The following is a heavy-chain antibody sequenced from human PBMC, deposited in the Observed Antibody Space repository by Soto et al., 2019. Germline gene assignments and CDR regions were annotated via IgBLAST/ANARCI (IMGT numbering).Heavy chain of an antibody. Sequence: PGGSLRLSCAASGFTFSSYAMSWVRQAPGKGLEWVSAISGSGGSTYYADSVKGRFTISRDNSKNTLYLQMNSLRAEDTAVYYCAKDPPYYYDSSGPSPLDYWGQGTLVTVSS. V-gene: IGHV3-23*01. D-gene: IGHD3-22*01. J-gene: IGHJ4*02. CDR1: GFTFSSYA. CDR3: AKDPPYYYDSSGPSPLDY. CDR2: ISGSGGST.